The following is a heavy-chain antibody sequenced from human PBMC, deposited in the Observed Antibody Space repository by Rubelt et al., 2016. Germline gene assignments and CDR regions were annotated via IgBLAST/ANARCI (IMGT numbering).Heavy chain of an antibody. V-gene: IGHV3-23*01. J-gene: IGHJ4*02. D-gene: IGHD2-2*01. CDR3: ARDPIVVVPAARGGLDY. Sequence: GKGLEWVSAISGSGGSTYYADSVKGRFTISRDNSKNTLYLQMNSLRAEDTAVYYCARDPIVVVPAARGGLDYWGQGTLVTVSS. CDR2: ISGSGGST.